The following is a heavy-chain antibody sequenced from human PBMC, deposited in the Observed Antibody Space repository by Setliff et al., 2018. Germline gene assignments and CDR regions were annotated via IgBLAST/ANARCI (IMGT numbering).Heavy chain of an antibody. D-gene: IGHD3-10*01. V-gene: IGHV1-18*01. CDR1: GYTFTNYG. CDR3: AKEPAVSLTEAVRRSYYDYALDV. CDR2: IFPKTGNT. J-gene: IGHJ6*02. Sequence: ASVKVSCKASGYTFTNYGITWVRQAPGQGLEWMGWIFPKTGNTNYAQKFQDRAVMTTDTDTGTAYMELGSLRFDDSAIYYCAKEPAVSLTEAVRRSYYDYALDVWGQGTTVTVSS.